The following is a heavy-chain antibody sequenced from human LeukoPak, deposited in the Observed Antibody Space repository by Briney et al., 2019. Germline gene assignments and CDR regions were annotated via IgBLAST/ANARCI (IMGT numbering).Heavy chain of an antibody. CDR1: GYTFTGYY. J-gene: IGHJ4*02. Sequence: ASVKVSCKASGYTFTGYYMHWVRQAPGQGLEWMGWINTNTGNPTYAQGFTGRFVFSLDTSVSTAYLQISSLKAEDTAVYYCARDGQWLEIDYWGQGTLVTVSS. V-gene: IGHV7-4-1*02. D-gene: IGHD6-19*01. CDR2: INTNTGNP. CDR3: ARDGQWLEIDY.